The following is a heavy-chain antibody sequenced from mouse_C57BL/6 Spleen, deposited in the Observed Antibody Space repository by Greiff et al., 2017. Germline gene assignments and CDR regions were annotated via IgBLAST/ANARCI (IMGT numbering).Heavy chain of an antibody. D-gene: IGHD4-1*01. CDR1: GYAFSISW. V-gene: IGHV1-82*01. Sequence: QVQLQQSGPELVKPGASVKISCKASGYAFSISWMNWVKQRPGQGLEWIGRIYPGDGDTNYNGKFKGKATLTADKSSSTAYMQLSSLTSEDSAVYFCARAPGDWYFDVWGTGTTVTVSS. CDR2: IYPGDGDT. J-gene: IGHJ1*03. CDR3: ARAPGDWYFDV.